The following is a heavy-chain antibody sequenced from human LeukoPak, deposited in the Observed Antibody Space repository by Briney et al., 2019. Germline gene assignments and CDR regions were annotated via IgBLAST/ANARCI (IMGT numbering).Heavy chain of an antibody. CDR3: ANQYYDSSGYLDY. V-gene: IGHV3-9*01. CDR2: ISWNSGSI. D-gene: IGHD3-22*01. Sequence: SLRLSCAASGITFDDYAMHWVRQAPGKGLEWVSGISWNSGSIGYADSVKGRFTISRDNAKNSLYLQMNSLRAEDTALYYCANQYYDSSGYLDYWGQGTLVTVSS. CDR1: GITFDDYA. J-gene: IGHJ4*02.